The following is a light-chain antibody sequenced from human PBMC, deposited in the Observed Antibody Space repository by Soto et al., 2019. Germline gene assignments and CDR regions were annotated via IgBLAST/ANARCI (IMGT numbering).Light chain of an antibody. CDR3: QSYDSSLSDWV. V-gene: IGLV1-40*01. CDR2: GNS. Sequence: QSVLTQPPSVSGAPGQRVTISCTGXXXNIGAGYDVHWYQQLPGTAPKLLIYGNSNRPSGVPDRFSGSKSGTSASLAITGLQAEDEADYYCQSYDSSLSDWVFGGGTKLTVL. CDR1: XXNIGAGYD. J-gene: IGLJ3*02.